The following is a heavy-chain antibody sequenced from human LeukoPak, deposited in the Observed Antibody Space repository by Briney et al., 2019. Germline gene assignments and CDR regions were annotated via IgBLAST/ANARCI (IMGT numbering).Heavy chain of an antibody. D-gene: IGHD2-15*01. Sequence: PGRSLRLSCAASGFTFCSYGMHWVRQAPGKGLEWAALIWYDGSNKYYADSVKGRFTISRDNSKNTLYLQMNSLRAEDTAVYYCARDPIGYCSSSSCFGPEHWGQGTLVTVSS. V-gene: IGHV3-33*01. CDR3: ARDPIGYCSSSSCFGPEH. J-gene: IGHJ4*02. CDR1: GFTFCSYG. CDR2: IWYDGSNK.